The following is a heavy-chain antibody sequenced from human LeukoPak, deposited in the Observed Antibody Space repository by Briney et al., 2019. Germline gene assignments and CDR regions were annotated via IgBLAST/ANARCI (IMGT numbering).Heavy chain of an antibody. D-gene: IGHD6-13*01. CDR1: GGSFSGDY. J-gene: IGHJ6*03. V-gene: IGHV4-59*01. Sequence: SETLSLTCAVYGGSFSGDYWSWIRQPPGKGLEWIGYIYYSGSTNYNPSLKSRVTISVDTSKNQFSLRLSSVTAADTAVYYCARTTEAHSWRTRYYDYYMDVWGKGTTVTVSS. CDR3: ARTTEAHSWRTRYYDYYMDV. CDR2: IYYSGST.